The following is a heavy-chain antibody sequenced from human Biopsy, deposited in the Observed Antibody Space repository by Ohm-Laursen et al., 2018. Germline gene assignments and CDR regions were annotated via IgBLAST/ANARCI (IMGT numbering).Heavy chain of an antibody. Sequence: ASVKVSCKASGYTFSMYAIIWVRQAPGQGLEWMGWSSAYNGKTNYAQKFQGRLTMTTDTSTSTAYMELRSLRSDDTAVYYCATKLTGYSHHWGQGTLVIVSS. V-gene: IGHV1-18*01. D-gene: IGHD3-9*01. J-gene: IGHJ1*01. CDR3: ATKLTGYSHH. CDR2: SSAYNGKT. CDR1: GYTFSMYA.